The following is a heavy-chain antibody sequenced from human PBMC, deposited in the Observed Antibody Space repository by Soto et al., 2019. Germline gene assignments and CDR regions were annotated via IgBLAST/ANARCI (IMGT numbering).Heavy chain of an antibody. J-gene: IGHJ4*02. Sequence: QVQLVQSGAEVKKPGSSVKVSCKASGGTFSSYTISWVRQAPGQGLEWMGRIIPILGIANYAQKFQGRVTITADKSTSTAYMELSSLRSEDTAVYYCARVYGDYGNDYWGQGTLVTVSS. V-gene: IGHV1-69*02. CDR2: IIPILGIA. CDR3: ARVYGDYGNDY. CDR1: GGTFSSYT. D-gene: IGHD4-17*01.